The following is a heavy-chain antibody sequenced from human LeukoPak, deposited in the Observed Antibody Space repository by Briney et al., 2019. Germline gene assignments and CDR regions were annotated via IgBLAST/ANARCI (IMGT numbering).Heavy chain of an antibody. D-gene: IGHD3-3*01. CDR2: IIPIFGTA. V-gene: IGHV1-69*13. Sequence: GASVKVSCKASGGTFSSYAISWVRQAPGKGLEWMGGIIPIFGTANYPQKFQGRVTITADESTSTAYMELSSLRSEDTAVYYCARDEGGDFWSGYYGDWGQGTLVTVSS. CDR1: GGTFSSYA. J-gene: IGHJ4*02. CDR3: ARDEGGDFWSGYYGD.